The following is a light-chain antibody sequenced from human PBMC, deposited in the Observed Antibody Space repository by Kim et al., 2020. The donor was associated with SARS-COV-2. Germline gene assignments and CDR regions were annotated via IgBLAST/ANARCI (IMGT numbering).Light chain of an antibody. CDR2: EAS. CDR1: KRISNS. V-gene: IGKV1-5*01. J-gene: IGKJ1*01. Sequence: ACGGDRVSIACRASKRISNSLAWYQQRPGKAPTRLIYEASSLESGVPSRFSGTGSGTEFTLTISSLQPDDFATYYCQHYDNYSQTFGPGTKVDIK. CDR3: QHYDNYSQT.